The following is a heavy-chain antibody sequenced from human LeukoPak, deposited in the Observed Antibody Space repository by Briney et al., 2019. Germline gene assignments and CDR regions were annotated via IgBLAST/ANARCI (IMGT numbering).Heavy chain of an antibody. CDR3: ARCPLVYYYDSSGYYYPRWFDP. J-gene: IGHJ5*02. Sequence: SETLSLTCTVSGGSISSYYWSWIRQPAGKGLEWIGRIYTSGSTNYNPSLKSRVTMSVDTSKNQFSLKLSSVTAADTAVYYCARCPLVYYYDSSGYYYPRWFDPWGQGTLVTVSS. CDR2: IYTSGST. V-gene: IGHV4-4*07. D-gene: IGHD3-22*01. CDR1: GGSISSYY.